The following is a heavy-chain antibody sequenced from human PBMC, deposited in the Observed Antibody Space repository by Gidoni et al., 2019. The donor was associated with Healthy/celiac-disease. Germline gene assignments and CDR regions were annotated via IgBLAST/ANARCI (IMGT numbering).Heavy chain of an antibody. CDR3: AKVQLGDRDYYYYGMDV. J-gene: IGHJ6*02. CDR1: AFTFSSYA. CDR2: IRGSGGST. Sequence: EVQLLESVGGLVQPGGSLRLSCAASAFTFSSYAMSWVRQAPGKGLEWVSAIRGSGGSTYYADSVKGRFTISRDNSKNTLYLQMNSLRAEDTAVYYCAKVQLGDRDYYYYGMDVWGQGTTVTVSS. V-gene: IGHV3-23*01. D-gene: IGHD7-27*01.